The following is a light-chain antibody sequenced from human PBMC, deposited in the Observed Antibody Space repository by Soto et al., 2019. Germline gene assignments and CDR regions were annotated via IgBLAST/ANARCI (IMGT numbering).Light chain of an antibody. CDR1: QSISSW. V-gene: IGKV1-5*01. J-gene: IGKJ2*01. Sequence: DIPMTQTPSTLSASVGDRDTITCRASQSISSWLAWYQQKPGKAPKLLIYDASSLESGVPSRFSGSGSGTEFTLTISSLQPDDFATYYCQQYNSYPYTFGQGTKLEIK. CDR2: DAS. CDR3: QQYNSYPYT.